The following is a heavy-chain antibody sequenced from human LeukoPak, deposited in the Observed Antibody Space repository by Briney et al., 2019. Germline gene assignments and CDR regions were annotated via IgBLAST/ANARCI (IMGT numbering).Heavy chain of an antibody. Sequence: PSETLSLTCTVSGDSITSSSYYWGWIRQPPGKGLEWIGSIYYSGSTYYTPSLKSRVIISVDTSKNQFSLKLSSVTAADTAVYYCARLTGAYYYGSGSYYNAAYYYMDVWGKGTTVTISS. CDR2: IYYSGST. J-gene: IGHJ6*03. D-gene: IGHD3-10*01. V-gene: IGHV4-39*01. CDR1: GDSITSSSYY. CDR3: ARLTGAYYYGSGSYYNAAYYYMDV.